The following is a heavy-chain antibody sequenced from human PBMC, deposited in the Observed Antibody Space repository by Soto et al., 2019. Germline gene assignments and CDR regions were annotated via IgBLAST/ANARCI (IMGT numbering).Heavy chain of an antibody. V-gene: IGHV5-51*01. Sequence: PGESLKISCNGSGYSFTNYWIVWVRQMPGKGLEWVGSIYPGDSDTRYRPSFQGQVTISADESITTAYLQWTSLKASDTAMYYCARASGSDGMDVWGQGTTVTVSS. J-gene: IGHJ6*02. CDR1: GYSFTNYW. CDR3: ARASGSDGMDV. CDR2: IYPGDSDT.